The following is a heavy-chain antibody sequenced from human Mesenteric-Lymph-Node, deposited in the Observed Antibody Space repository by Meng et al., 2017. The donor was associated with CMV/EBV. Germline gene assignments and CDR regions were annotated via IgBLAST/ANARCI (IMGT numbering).Heavy chain of an antibody. J-gene: IGHJ4*02. V-gene: IGHV4-34*01. CDR3: ARGRPGGFLYYFDY. CDR2: INHSGST. D-gene: IGHD4-23*01. Sequence: SETLSLTCAVYGGSFSGYYWSWIRQPPGKGLEWIGEINHSGSTNYNPSLKSRVTISVDTSKNQLSLRLSSMTAADTAVYYCARGRPGGFLYYFDYWGQGALVTVSS. CDR1: GGSFSGYY.